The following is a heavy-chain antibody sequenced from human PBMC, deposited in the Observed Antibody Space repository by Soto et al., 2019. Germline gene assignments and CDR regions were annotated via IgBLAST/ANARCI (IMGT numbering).Heavy chain of an antibody. CDR1: GGSISSGGYY. D-gene: IGHD4-4*01. CDR3: ARERQPYINFQGVWFGP. V-gene: IGHV4-31*02. J-gene: IGHJ5*02. Sequence: LSLTCTVSGGSISSGGYYWSWIRQYPGKGLEWIGNIFYSGTTSYNPSLKSRVAISIDTSKNQFSLKLSSVTAADTAVYYCARERQPYINFQGVWFGPWGQGTLVTVSS. CDR2: IFYSGTT.